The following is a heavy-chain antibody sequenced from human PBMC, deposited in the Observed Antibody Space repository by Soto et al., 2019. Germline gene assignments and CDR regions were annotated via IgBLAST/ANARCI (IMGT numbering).Heavy chain of an antibody. D-gene: IGHD3-22*01. V-gene: IGHV4-39*01. CDR3: ATGFDGYDSGG. CDR2: IYYSGST. CDR1: GGSISSSSYY. Sequence: QLQLQESGPGLVKPSETLSLTCTVSGGSISSSSYYWGWIRQPPGKGEEWIGSIYYSGSTYNNPSRRSRVTMSVDTSKNQFSLKLSSVTAADTAVYYGATGFDGYDSGGWGQGTLVTVSS. J-gene: IGHJ4*02.